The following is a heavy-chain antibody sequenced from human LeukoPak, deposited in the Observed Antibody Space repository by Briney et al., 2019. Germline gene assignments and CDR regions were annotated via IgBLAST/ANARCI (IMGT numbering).Heavy chain of an antibody. CDR2: ISWNSGTI. V-gene: IGHV3-9*01. CDR3: AKDVTGTGAFDI. Sequence: GGSLRLSCAASGFTFDDYAMHWVRQAPGEGLEWVSGISWNSGTIGYADSVKGRFTISRDNAKNSLYLQMHSLRAEDTAFYFCAKDVTGTGAFDIWGQGTMVTVSS. CDR1: GFTFDDYA. D-gene: IGHD1-7*01. J-gene: IGHJ3*02.